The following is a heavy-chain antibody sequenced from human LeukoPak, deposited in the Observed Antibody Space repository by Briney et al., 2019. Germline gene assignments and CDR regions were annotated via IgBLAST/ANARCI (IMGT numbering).Heavy chain of an antibody. CDR2: IYHSGST. D-gene: IGHD3-10*01. J-gene: IGHJ6*03. V-gene: IGHV4-34*01. Sequence: SETLSLTCAVYGGSFSGYYWSWIRQPPGKGLEWIGEIYHSGSTNYNPSLKSRVTMSVDTSKNQFSLKLSSVTAADTAVYYCARAVGSGSFQTYYYYMDVWGKGTTVTISS. CDR3: ARAVGSGSFQTYYYYMDV. CDR1: GGSFSGYY.